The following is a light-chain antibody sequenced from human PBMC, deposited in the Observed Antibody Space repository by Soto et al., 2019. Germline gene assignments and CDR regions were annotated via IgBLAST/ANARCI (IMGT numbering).Light chain of an antibody. J-gene: IGKJ5*01. CDR2: GAS. CDR3: QQYNNWPPT. CDR1: QSVGTT. Sequence: EIVLTQSPGTLSLSPGERATLSCRASQSVGTTLAWYQQKPGQAPRLLIYGASTRATGTPARFSGSGSGTEFTLTISSLQSEDFAVYYCQQYNNWPPTFGQGTRLEIK. V-gene: IGKV3-15*01.